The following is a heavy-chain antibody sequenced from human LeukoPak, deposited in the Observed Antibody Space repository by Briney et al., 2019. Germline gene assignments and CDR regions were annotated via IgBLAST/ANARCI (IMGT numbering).Heavy chain of an antibody. V-gene: IGHV3-7*01. D-gene: IGHD5-18*01. J-gene: IGHJ6*03. Sequence: HPGGSLRLSCAAPGFTFSSYWMSWVRQAPGKGLEWVANIKQDGSEKYYVDSVKGRFTISRDNAKNSLYLQMNSLRAEDTAVYYCARDYSYGYYYYYMDVWGKGTTVTVSS. CDR3: ARDYSYGYYYYYMDV. CDR2: IKQDGSEK. CDR1: GFTFSSYW.